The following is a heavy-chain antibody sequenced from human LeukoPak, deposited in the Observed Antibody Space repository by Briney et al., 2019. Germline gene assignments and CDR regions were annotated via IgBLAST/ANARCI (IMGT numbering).Heavy chain of an antibody. CDR1: GFTLSSYW. D-gene: IGHD1-7*01. J-gene: IGHJ6*02. CDR3: AKDPNWNYWFLDGMDV. Sequence: GGSLRLSCAASGFTLSSYWMSWVRQAPGKGLEWVSAISGSGGSTYYADSVKGRFTISRDNSKNTLYLQMNSLRAEDTAVYYCAKDPNWNYWFLDGMDVWGQGTTVTVSS. V-gene: IGHV3-23*01. CDR2: ISGSGGST.